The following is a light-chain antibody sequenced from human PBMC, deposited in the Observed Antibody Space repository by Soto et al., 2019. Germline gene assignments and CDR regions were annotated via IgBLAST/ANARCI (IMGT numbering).Light chain of an antibody. J-gene: IGLJ1*01. CDR3: GSWDSSLTYV. V-gene: IGLV1-51*01. CDR2: DNN. Sequence: QSVLPQPPAVSASPGQKFGISFSGSSSNIGNNFVTWYQQLPGTAPKLLIYDNNKRPSGIPDRFSGSQSGTSATLGITGLQTGDEAVYYCGSWDSSLTYVFGTGTKVTVL. CDR1: SSNIGNNF.